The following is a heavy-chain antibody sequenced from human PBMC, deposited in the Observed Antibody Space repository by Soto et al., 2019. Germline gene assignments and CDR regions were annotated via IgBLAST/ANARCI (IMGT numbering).Heavy chain of an antibody. CDR2: ISSSSSTI. D-gene: IGHD4-4*01. CDR1: GFTFSSYS. J-gene: IGHJ5*02. Sequence: EVQLVESGGGLVQPGGSLRLSCAASGFTFSSYSMNWVRQAPGKGLEWVSYISSSSSTIYYADSVKGRFTISRDNAKNSLELQMNSLRGEGTAVFYRSRAGSNLNLFRPWGQGTLVTVSS. CDR3: SRAGSNLNLFRP. V-gene: IGHV3-48*01.